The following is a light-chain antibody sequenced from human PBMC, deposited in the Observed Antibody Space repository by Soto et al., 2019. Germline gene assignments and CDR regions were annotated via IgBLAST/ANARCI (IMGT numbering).Light chain of an antibody. Sequence: EIVMTQSPANLSVSPGERATLSCRASQSVSSNLAWYQQKPGQGPRLLIYGASTRATSIPDRFSGSGSGIEFTLTIDSLQSEDFAGYYCQQYNKWPPYTFGQGTKLEIK. CDR3: QQYNKWPPYT. V-gene: IGKV3-15*01. J-gene: IGKJ2*01. CDR1: QSVSSN. CDR2: GAS.